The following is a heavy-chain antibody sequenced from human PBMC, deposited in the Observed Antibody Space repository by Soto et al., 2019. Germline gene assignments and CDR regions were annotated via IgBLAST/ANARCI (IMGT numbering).Heavy chain of an antibody. J-gene: IGHJ6*02. Sequence: SETLSLTCTVSGDSISDYYWIWIRQPAGQGLEWLGRIYTSGSTYYNPSLKSRVTMSVDTSKNQFSLKLSSVTAADTAVYYCAGDQGYYYSGIDVWGQGTTVTVSS. CDR2: IYTSGST. V-gene: IGHV4-4*07. CDR3: AGDQGYYYSGIDV. CDR1: GDSISDYY.